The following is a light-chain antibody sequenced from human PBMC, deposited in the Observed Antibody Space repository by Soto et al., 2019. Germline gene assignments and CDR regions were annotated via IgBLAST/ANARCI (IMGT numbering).Light chain of an antibody. Sequence: EIVMTQSPATLSVSPGERATRSCRASQSVSSSYLAWYQQKPGQAPRLLIYGASNRATGIPDRFSGSGSGTDFTLTISRLDPEDFAVYYCQVRTNWSIAFGRGTRLEIK. CDR3: QVRTNWSIA. J-gene: IGKJ5*01. CDR2: GAS. V-gene: IGKV3D-20*02. CDR1: QSVSSSY.